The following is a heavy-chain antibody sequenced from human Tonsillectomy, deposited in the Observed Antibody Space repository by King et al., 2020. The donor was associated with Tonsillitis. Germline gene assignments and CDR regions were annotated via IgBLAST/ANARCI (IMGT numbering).Heavy chain of an antibody. V-gene: IGHV3-53*01. Sequence: VQLVESGGGLIHPGGSLTISCVVSGLTVSNHYMAWVRQAPGKGLEGVSVIYSGDATYYADSVKGRFTMSRDTAKTTMFLHMNSLTAEDAAVYYCASSLRTWGPRFDYWGQGTLVTVSS. D-gene: IGHD3-16*01. J-gene: IGHJ4*02. CDR2: IYSGDAT. CDR1: GLTVSNHY. CDR3: ASSLRTWGPRFDY.